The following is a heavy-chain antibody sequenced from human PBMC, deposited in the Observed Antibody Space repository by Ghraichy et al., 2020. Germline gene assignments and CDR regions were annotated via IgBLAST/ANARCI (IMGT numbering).Heavy chain of an antibody. CDR2: ISAYNGNT. J-gene: IGHJ6*02. CDR1: GYTFTSYG. D-gene: IGHD3-3*01. CDR3: AKFLNYDLIDYYYGMDV. V-gene: IGHV1-18*01. Sequence: ASVKVSCKASGYTFTSYGISWVRQAPGQGLEWKGWISAYNGNTNYAQKLQGRVTMTTDTSTSTAYMELRSLRSDDTAVYYCAKFLNYDLIDYYYGMDVWGQGTTVTVSS.